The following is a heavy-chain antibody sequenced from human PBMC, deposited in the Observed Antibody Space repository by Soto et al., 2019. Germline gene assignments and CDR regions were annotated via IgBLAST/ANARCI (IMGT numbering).Heavy chain of an antibody. CDR1: GFTFSSYA. Sequence: GGSLRLSCAASGFTFSSYAMSWVRQAPGKGVEWVSAISGSGGSTYYADSVKGRFTISRDNSKNTLYLQMNSLRAEDTAVYYYAKDSSGYDYYFDYWGQGTLVTVSS. J-gene: IGHJ4*02. D-gene: IGHD3-22*01. CDR2: ISGSGGST. CDR3: AKDSSGYDYYFDY. V-gene: IGHV3-23*01.